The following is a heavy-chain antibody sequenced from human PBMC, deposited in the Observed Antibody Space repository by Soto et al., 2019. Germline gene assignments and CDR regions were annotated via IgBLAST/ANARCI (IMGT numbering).Heavy chain of an antibody. CDR2: IYYSGST. D-gene: IGHD3-22*01. CDR1: GGSISSSSYY. Sequence: SETLSLTCTVSGGSISSSSYYWGWIRQPPGKGLEWIGSIYYSGSTYYNPSLKSRVTISVDTSKNQFSLKLSSVTAADTAVYYCARLGLGGYYFRRSDYWGQGTLVTVSS. V-gene: IGHV4-39*01. CDR3: ARLGLGGYYFRRSDY. J-gene: IGHJ4*02.